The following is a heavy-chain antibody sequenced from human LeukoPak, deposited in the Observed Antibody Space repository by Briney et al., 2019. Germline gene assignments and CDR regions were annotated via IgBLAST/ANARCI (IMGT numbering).Heavy chain of an antibody. D-gene: IGHD4-11*01. J-gene: IGHJ4*02. CDR3: ATSRDYGNYYINF. CDR2: IYYSGST. Sequence: KSSETLSLTCTVSGGSVSSGSYYWSWIRQPPGKGLEWIGYIYYSGSTNYNPSLKSRVTISVDTSKNQFSLKLSSVTAADTAVYYCATSRDYGNYYINFWGQGTLVTVSS. CDR1: GGSVSSGSYY. V-gene: IGHV4-61*01.